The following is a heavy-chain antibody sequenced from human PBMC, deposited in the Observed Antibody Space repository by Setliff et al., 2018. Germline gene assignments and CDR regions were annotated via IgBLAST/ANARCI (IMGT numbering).Heavy chain of an antibody. CDR2: ISGSAQTT. J-gene: IGHJ4*02. CDR1: GFTFSSYA. Sequence: GESLKISCAASGFTFSSYAITWVRQAPGKGLEWVSMISGSAQTTYYADSVKGRFTISGDNSKNTVYLEMNSLSAEDTAVYYCAKRGPYCSGGTCHYYFDYWGQGTLVTVSS. D-gene: IGHD2-15*01. V-gene: IGHV3-23*01. CDR3: AKRGPYCSGGTCHYYFDY.